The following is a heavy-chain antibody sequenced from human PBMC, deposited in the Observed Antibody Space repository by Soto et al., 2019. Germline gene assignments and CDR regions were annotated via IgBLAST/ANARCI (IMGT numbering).Heavy chain of an antibody. J-gene: IGHJ5*02. CDR3: ATASPPVGANWFDP. CDR2: FDPEDGET. CDR1: GYTLTELS. Sequence: ASVKVSFKVSGYTLTELSMHWVRQAPGKGLEWMGGFDPEDGETIYAQKFQGRVTMTEDTSTDTAYMELSSLRSEDTAVYYCATASPPVGANWFDPWGQGTLVTVSS. V-gene: IGHV1-24*01. D-gene: IGHD1-26*01.